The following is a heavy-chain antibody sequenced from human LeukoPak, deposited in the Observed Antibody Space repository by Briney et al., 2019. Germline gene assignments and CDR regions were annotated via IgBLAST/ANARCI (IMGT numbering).Heavy chain of an antibody. CDR1: GGSFSGYY. J-gene: IGHJ3*02. V-gene: IGHV4-34*01. Sequence: PSETLSLTCAVYGGSFSGYYWSWIRQPPGKGLEWIGEINHSGSTNYNPSLKSRVTISVDTSKNQFSLKLSSVTAADTAVYYCAMPDPTYCGGDCYSSPAFDIWGQGTMVTVSS. CDR3: AMPDPTYCGGDCYSSPAFDI. CDR2: INHSGST. D-gene: IGHD2-21*02.